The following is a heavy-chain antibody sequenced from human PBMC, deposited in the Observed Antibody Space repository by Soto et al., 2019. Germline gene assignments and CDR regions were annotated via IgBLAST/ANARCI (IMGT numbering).Heavy chain of an antibody. CDR1: GGTFSSYT. CDR2: IIPILGIS. J-gene: IGHJ6*03. CDR3: ANARGGYSYGKYYYYMAV. D-gene: IGHD5-18*01. Sequence: QVQLVQSGAEVKKPGSSVKVSCKASGGTFSSYTISWVRQAPGQGLEWMGRIIPILGISNYAQKLQGRVTITADKSTSTAYMELSSLRSEDTAVYYCANARGGYSYGKYYYYMAVWGKGTTVTVSS. V-gene: IGHV1-69*02.